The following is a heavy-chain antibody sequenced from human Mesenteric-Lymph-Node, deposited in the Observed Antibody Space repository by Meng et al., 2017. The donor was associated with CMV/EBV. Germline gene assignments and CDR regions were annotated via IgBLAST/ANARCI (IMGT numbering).Heavy chain of an antibody. CDR3: ARDLGGNSGWYLDY. CDR2: FYYSGST. V-gene: IGHV4-61*01. J-gene: IGHJ4*02. Sequence: GSLRLSCTVAGGSVSSGTYYWSWIRQPPGKGLEWIGCFYYSGSTTYNPSLKSRVTISLDTSKNQVSLKLSSVTAADTAVYYCARDLGGNSGWYLDYWGQGTLVTASPQ. CDR1: GGSVSSGTYY. D-gene: IGHD6-19*01.